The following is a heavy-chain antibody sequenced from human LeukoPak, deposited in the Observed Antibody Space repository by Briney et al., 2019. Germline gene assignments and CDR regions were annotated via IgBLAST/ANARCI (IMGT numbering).Heavy chain of an antibody. CDR2: IYYSGST. J-gene: IGHJ4*02. CDR3: ARHERAGTREYYFDY. V-gene: IGHV4-39*01. D-gene: IGHD6-19*01. CDR1: GFTFSSYA. Sequence: PGGSLRLSCAASGFTFSSYAMSWIRQPPGKGLEWIGSIYYSGSTYYNPSLKSRVTISVDTSKNQFSLKLSSVTAADTAVYYCARHERAGTREYYFDYWGQGTLVTVSS.